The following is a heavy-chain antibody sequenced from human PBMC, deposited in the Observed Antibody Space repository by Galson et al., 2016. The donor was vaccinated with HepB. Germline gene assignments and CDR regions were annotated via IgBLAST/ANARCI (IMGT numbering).Heavy chain of an antibody. D-gene: IGHD3-22*01. CDR3: TKSRSASTNYYYDSNFFDS. V-gene: IGHV3-23*01. CDR2: VCGNGYIT. CDR1: GFIFNNYA. J-gene: IGHJ4*02. Sequence: SLRLSCAASGFIFNNYAMTWVRQAPGKGLEWVSTVCGNGYITYYADSVRGRFTISRDNSKDMLYLQMNNLGAQDTAIYYCTKSRSASTNYYYDSNFFDSWGQGTLVTVSS.